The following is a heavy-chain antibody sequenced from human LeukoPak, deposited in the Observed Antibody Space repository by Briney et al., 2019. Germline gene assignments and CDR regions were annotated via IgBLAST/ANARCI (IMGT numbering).Heavy chain of an antibody. D-gene: IGHD2/OR15-2a*01. CDR2: TNQDGSVK. CDR1: GFTFNTFW. J-gene: IGHJ4*02. CDR3: AMLASQYLTSWFDY. V-gene: IGHV3-7*01. Sequence: PGGSLRLSCKASGFTFNTFWMAWVRQAPGKGLEWVSNTNQDGSVKFYVDSVRDRFAVSRDNAQRSLFLQMNSLRAEDTAVYYCAMLASQYLTSWFDYWGQGTLVTVSS.